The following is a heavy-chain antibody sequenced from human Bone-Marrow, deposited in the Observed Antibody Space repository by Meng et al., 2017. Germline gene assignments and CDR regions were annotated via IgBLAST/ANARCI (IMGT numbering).Heavy chain of an antibody. D-gene: IGHD2-15*01. CDR1: GGSFSGYY. V-gene: IGHV4-34*01. J-gene: IGHJ4*02. Sequence: SETLSLTCAVYGGSFSGYYWSWMRQPPGKGLEWTGEINHSGNTNYNPSLKSRVTISVDTSKNQFSLKLSSVTAADTVVYYCARGRYCSGGRCYLYYFDYWGQGTLVTVSS. CDR2: INHSGNT. CDR3: ARGRYCSGGRCYLYYFDY.